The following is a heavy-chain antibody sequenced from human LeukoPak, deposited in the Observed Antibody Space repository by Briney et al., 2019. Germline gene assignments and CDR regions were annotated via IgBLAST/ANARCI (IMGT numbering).Heavy chain of an antibody. D-gene: IGHD6-13*01. CDR2: IYTSGST. J-gene: IGHJ4*02. Sequence: SETLSLTCTVSGGSISSGSYYWSWIRQPAGKGLEWIGRIYTSGSTNYNPSLKSRVTISVDTSKNQFSLKLSSVTAADTAVYYCARASAGGGPKYFDYWGQGALVTVSS. V-gene: IGHV4-61*02. CDR3: ARASAGGGPKYFDY. CDR1: GGSISSGSYY.